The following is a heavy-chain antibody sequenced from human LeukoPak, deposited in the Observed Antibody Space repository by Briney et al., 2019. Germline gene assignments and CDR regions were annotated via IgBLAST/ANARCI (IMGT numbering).Heavy chain of an antibody. CDR1: GFTFSSYA. V-gene: IGHV3-23*01. CDR3: ASGGEWLFRFDY. Sequence: PGGSLRLSCAASGFTFSSYAMSWVRQAPGKGLEWVSAISGSGGSTYYADSVKGRFTISRDNPKNTLYLQMNSLRAEDTAVYYCASGGEWLFRFDYWGQGTLVTVSS. J-gene: IGHJ4*02. D-gene: IGHD3-3*01. CDR2: ISGSGGST.